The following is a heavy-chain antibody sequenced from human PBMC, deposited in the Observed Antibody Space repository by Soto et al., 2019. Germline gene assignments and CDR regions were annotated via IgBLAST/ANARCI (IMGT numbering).Heavy chain of an antibody. D-gene: IGHD3-22*01. CDR2: ISGSGGST. CDR1: GFTFSSYA. V-gene: IGHV3-23*01. J-gene: IGHJ4*02. Sequence: GGSLRLSCAASGFTFSSYAMSWVRQAPGKGLEWVSAISGSGGSTYYADSVKGRFTISRDNSKNTLYLQMNSLRAEDTAVYYCAKDPSPLDYYDSSGYFDYWGQGTLVTVSS. CDR3: AKDPSPLDYYDSSGYFDY.